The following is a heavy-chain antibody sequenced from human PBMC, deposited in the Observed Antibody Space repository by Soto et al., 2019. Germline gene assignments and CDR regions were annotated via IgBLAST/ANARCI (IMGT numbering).Heavy chain of an antibody. CDR1: GGSIRSSSYY. CDR2: IFYSGST. V-gene: IGHV4-39*01. CDR3: ARSDVAAAGTNFDY. Sequence: SETLSLTCTVSGGSIRSSSYYWGWIRQPPGKGPEWIGNIFYSGSTYYSPSLKSRVTISVGTSQSQFSLNLSSVTATDTAVYYCARSDVAAAGTNFDYWGQGTLVTVSS. J-gene: IGHJ4*02. D-gene: IGHD6-13*01.